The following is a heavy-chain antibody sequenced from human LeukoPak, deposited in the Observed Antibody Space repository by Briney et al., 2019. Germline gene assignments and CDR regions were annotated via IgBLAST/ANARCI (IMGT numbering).Heavy chain of an antibody. CDR3: TKSDGYGLIRI. V-gene: IGHV4-4*02. CDR2: IYYTGNT. Sequence: GSLRLSCAASGFTLSNYWMSWVRQSPGEGLEWIGNIYYTGNTYYNASLKSRVTISVDTSKNQFSLKVISMTAADTAVYYCTKSDGYGLIRICGRGTMVTVSS. CDR1: GFTLSNYW. D-gene: IGHD3-10*01. J-gene: IGHJ3*02.